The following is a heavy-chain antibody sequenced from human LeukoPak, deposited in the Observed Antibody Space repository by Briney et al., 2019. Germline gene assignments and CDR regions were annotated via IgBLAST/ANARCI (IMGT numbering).Heavy chain of an antibody. CDR2: INHSGST. CDR3: ARDGMTGYAFDI. D-gene: IGHD1-14*01. J-gene: IGHJ3*02. Sequence: SETLSLTCAVYGGSFSGYYWSWIRQPRGKGLEWIGEINHSGSTNYNPSLKSRVTISVDTSKNQFSLKLSSVTAADTAVYYCARDGMTGYAFDIWGQGTMVTVSS. CDR1: GGSFSGYY. V-gene: IGHV4-34*01.